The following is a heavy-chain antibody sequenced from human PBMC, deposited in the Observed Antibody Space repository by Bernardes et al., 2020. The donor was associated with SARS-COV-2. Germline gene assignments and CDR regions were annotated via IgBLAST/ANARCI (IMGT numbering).Heavy chain of an antibody. CDR3: AREGDYGDYDTAPQVYYYYMDV. CDR1: GGSISSSSYY. J-gene: IGHJ6*03. D-gene: IGHD4-17*01. CDR2: IYYSGST. V-gene: IGHV4-39*07. Sequence: SEALSLTCTVSGGSISSSSYYWGWLLQPPGKGLEWIGSIYYSGSTYYNPSLKSRVTISVDTSKNQFSLKLSSVTAADTAVYYCAREGDYGDYDTAPQVYYYYMDVWGKGTTVTVSS.